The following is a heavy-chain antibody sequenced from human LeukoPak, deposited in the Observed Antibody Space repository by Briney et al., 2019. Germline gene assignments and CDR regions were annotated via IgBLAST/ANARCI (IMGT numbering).Heavy chain of an antibody. CDR2: INWNGGST. CDR1: GFTFDDYG. J-gene: IGHJ5*02. V-gene: IGHV3-20*04. D-gene: IGHD2-15*01. CDR3: ARDPEYCSGGSCYRYNWFDP. Sequence: GESLKISCAASGFTFDDYGMSWVRQAPGKGLEWVSGINWNGGSTGYADSVKGRFTISRDNAKNSLYLQMNSLRAEDTALYYCARDPEYCSGGSCYRYNWFDPWGQGTLVTVSS.